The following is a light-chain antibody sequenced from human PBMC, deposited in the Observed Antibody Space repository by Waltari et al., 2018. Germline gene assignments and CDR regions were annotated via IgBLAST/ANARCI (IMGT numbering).Light chain of an antibody. Sequence: EIVMTLSPATLSVSPGERATLSCRASQGVSSNLAWYQQKPGQAPRLLIYGASSRVTGIPGRFSGSGSGTDFTLTISSLQSEDFAVYYCQQYNSWPPYTFGQGTKLQIK. CDR3: QQYNSWPPYT. V-gene: IGKV3-15*01. CDR2: GAS. CDR1: QGVSSN. J-gene: IGKJ2*01.